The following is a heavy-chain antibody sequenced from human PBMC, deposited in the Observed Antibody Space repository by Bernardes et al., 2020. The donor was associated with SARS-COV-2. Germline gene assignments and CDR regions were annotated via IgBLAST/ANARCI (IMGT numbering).Heavy chain of an antibody. Sequence: SETLSLTCTVSGGSISSGSYYWSWIRQPAGKGLEWIGRMYSSGSTNYNPSLKSRVFISGDTSKNEVSLRLSSMTAADTAVYYCAREFGGYSYGPECFLDYWGQG. V-gene: IGHV4-61*02. CDR2: MYSSGST. CDR3: AREFGGYSYGPECFLDY. J-gene: IGHJ4*02. CDR1: GGSISSGSYY. D-gene: IGHD5-18*01.